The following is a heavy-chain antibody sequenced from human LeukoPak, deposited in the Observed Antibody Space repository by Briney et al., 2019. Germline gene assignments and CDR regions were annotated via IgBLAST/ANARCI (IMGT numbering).Heavy chain of an antibody. CDR1: GFTFSSYE. D-gene: IGHD2-15*01. CDR2: ISSSGSTI. Sequence: PGGSLRLSCAASGFTFSSYEMNWVRQAPGKGLEWVSYISSSGSTIYYADSMKGRFTISRDNAKNSLYLQMNSLRADDTAIYYCARVVAAPPTYNWFDPWGQGTLVTVSS. J-gene: IGHJ5*02. CDR3: ARVVAAPPTYNWFDP. V-gene: IGHV3-48*03.